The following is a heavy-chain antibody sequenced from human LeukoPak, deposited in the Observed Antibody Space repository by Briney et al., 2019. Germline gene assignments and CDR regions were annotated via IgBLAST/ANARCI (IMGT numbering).Heavy chain of an antibody. V-gene: IGHV4-39*01. D-gene: IGHD3-10*01. CDR3: ARHHHYGSGSFSY. Sequence: SETLSLTCTVSGGSISSGSYYWSWIRQPPGKGLEWIGSVYYSGTTYYKPSLKSRVITSVDTSKNQISLKLSSVTAADTAVYYCARHHHYGSGSFSYWGRGTLVTVSS. CDR1: GGSISSGSYY. J-gene: IGHJ4*02. CDR2: VYYSGTT.